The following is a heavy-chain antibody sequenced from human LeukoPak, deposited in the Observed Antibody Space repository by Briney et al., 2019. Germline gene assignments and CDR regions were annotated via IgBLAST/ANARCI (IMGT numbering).Heavy chain of an antibody. V-gene: IGHV4-34*01. CDR3: AIVGATNWDY. CDR2: INHSGST. J-gene: IGHJ4*02. CDR1: GGSFSGYY. D-gene: IGHD1-26*01. Sequence: SETLSLTCAVHGGSFSGYYWSWIRQPPGKGLEWIGEINHSGSTNYNPSLKSRVTISVDTSKNQFSLKLSSVTAADTAVYYCAIVGATNWDYWGQGTLVTVSS.